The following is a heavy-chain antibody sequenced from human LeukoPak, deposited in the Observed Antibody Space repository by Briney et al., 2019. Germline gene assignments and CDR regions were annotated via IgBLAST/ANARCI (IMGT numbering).Heavy chain of an antibody. V-gene: IGHV1-18*01. Sequence: ASVKVSCKASGYTFTSYSISWVRQAPGQGLEWMGWISAYNGNTNYAQHLQGRVTMTTDTSTSTAYMDLRSLRSDDTAVYYCARVTNYNILTGYYAPWYSGMDVWGQGTTVTVSS. J-gene: IGHJ6*02. D-gene: IGHD3-9*01. CDR3: ARVTNYNILTGYYAPWYSGMDV. CDR1: GYTFTSYS. CDR2: ISAYNGNT.